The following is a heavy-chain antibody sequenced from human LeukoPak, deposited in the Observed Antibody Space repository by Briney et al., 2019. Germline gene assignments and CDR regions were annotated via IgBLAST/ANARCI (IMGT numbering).Heavy chain of an antibody. Sequence: GSLRLSCAASVFTFSSYWIHWVRPAPSKGLLWVSRISSDGSSTSYADSVKGRFTISRDNAKNTLYLQMNSLGAEDTAVYYCARDLIVGANHDAFDIWGQGTMVTVSS. CDR1: VFTFSSYW. D-gene: IGHD1-26*01. J-gene: IGHJ3*02. V-gene: IGHV3-74*01. CDR3: ARDLIVGANHDAFDI. CDR2: ISSDGSST.